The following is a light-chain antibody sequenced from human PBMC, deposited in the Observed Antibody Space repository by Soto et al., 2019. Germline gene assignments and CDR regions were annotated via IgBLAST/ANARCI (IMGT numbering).Light chain of an antibody. CDR3: QSFDNNLRGSV. CDR1: SSNIGAGYD. V-gene: IGLV1-40*01. CDR2: GNT. Sequence: QSVLTQPPSVSGAPGQRVTISCTGTSSNIGAGYDVHWYQQLPGRVPKLLIYGNTNRPSGVPDRFSGSKSGTSASLAITGLQAEDEADYYCQSFDNNLRGSVFGGGTKLTVL. J-gene: IGLJ2*01.